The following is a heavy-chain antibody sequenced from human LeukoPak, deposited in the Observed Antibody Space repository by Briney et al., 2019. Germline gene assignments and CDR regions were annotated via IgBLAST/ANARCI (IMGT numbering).Heavy chain of an antibody. CDR3: ARAVGYSGYGVDH. V-gene: IGHV4-31*03. J-gene: IGHJ4*02. CDR1: GGSITSGGYY. Sequence: SETLSLTCTVSGGSITSGGYYWSWIRQHPGKGLEWIGYIYYSGSTYYNPSLKSRVTISVDTSKNQFSLKLSSVTAADTAVYYCARAVGYSGYGVDHWGQRTLVTVSS. D-gene: IGHD5-12*01. CDR2: IYYSGST.